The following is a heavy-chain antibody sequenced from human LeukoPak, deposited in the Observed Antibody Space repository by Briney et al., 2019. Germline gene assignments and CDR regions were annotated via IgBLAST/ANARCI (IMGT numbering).Heavy chain of an antibody. V-gene: IGHV4-39*01. D-gene: IGHD5-18*01. Sequence: PSETLSLTCTVSGGSISSGSSDYYWGWVRQPPGKGLEWIGSISYSWTTYYNPSLKSRVTISADTSNNQFSLKLTSLTAADTAVYYCARHRHSHHYDYWGQGTLVTVSS. CDR3: ARHRHSHHYDY. J-gene: IGHJ4*02. CDR2: ISYSWTT. CDR1: GGSISSGSSDYY.